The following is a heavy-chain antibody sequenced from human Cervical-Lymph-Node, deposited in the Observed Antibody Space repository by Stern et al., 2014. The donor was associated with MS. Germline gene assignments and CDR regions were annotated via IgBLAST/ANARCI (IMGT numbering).Heavy chain of an antibody. V-gene: IGHV1-18*01. D-gene: IGHD1-1*01. J-gene: IGHJ4*02. CDR1: GYTFTNTG. CDR3: ARGDDKTSYDY. CDR2: VITYNGNT. Sequence: QVQLVQSGAEVMKPGASVKVSCTASGYTFTNTGINWVRLAPGQGPEWMGWVITYNGNTKYAQKLRGRVAMTTDTSTSTAYMELRSLRSDDTAVYYCARGDDKTSYDYWGQGTLVTVSS.